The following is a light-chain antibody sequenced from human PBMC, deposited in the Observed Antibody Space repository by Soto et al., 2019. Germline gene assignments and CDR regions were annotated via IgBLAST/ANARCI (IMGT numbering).Light chain of an antibody. J-gene: IGLJ1*01. Sequence: QSFLTQPPSASGSPVQSVTVSCTGSSSDIGDYNFFSWYQQHPGKAPKLIIYEVKKRPSGVHDRFSASKSGNTASLTASGLQAEDEADYYCRSYAGNXNFVVGRGTKVXV. CDR1: SSDIGDYNF. CDR2: EVK. CDR3: RSYAGNXNFV. V-gene: IGLV2-8*01.